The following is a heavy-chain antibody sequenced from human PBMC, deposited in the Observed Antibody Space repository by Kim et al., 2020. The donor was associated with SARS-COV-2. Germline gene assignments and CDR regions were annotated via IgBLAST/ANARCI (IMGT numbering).Heavy chain of an antibody. J-gene: IGHJ4*02. CDR3: AKGPLPGRIAAALDY. V-gene: IGHV3-23*01. Sequence: SVKGRFTIAGDNSKNRLYLQMNSRRAEDTAVYYCAKGPLPGRIAAALDYWGQGTLVTVSS. D-gene: IGHD6-13*01.